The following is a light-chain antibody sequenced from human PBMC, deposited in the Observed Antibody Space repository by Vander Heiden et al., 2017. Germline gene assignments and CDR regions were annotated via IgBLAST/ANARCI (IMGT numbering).Light chain of an antibody. CDR2: KAS. CDR1: QTIPSY. V-gene: IGKV1-5*03. CDR3: HQYNDYAGGT. J-gene: IGKJ2*01. Sequence: DIPMTQSPSTLSASVGDRLTITCRTSQTIPSYLAWYQQKPGEAPKLLIYKASNLESGVPSRFSGSGSGTEFTLTISSLQPDDFATYYCHQYNDYAGGTFGQGTKVEIK.